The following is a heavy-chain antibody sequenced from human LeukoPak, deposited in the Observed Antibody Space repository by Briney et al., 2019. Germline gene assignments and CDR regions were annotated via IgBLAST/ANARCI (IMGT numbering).Heavy chain of an antibody. J-gene: IGHJ5*02. V-gene: IGHV3-74*01. CDR3: TTNRVNTAMFKGPS. D-gene: IGHD5-18*01. CDR1: ANYW. Sequence: GGSPRLSCVASANYWMHWVRQAPGKGLVWVSHINSDGSWTSYADSVKGRFTISKDNAKNTVYLQMNSLKTEDTAVYYCTTNRVNTAMFKGPSWGQGTLVTVSS. CDR2: INSDGSWT.